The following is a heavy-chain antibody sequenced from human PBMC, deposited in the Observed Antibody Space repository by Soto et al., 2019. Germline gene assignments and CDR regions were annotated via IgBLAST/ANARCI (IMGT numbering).Heavy chain of an antibody. CDR1: GGTFSSYA. CDR2: IIPIFGTA. CDR3: AGETTIQEAFVLGWIDP. V-gene: IGHV1-69*06. Sequence: QVQLVQSGAEVKKPGSSVKVSCKASGGTFSSYAISWVRQAPGQGLEWMGGIIPIFGTANYAQKFQGRVTINAVNSTRTAYLEVRGETSEDPAVYSDAGETTIQEAFVLGWIDPWSQGTLVTVSP. J-gene: IGHJ5*02. D-gene: IGHD3-3*02.